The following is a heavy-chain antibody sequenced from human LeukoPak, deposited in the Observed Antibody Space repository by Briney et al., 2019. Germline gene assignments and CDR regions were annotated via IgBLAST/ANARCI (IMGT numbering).Heavy chain of an antibody. V-gene: IGHV1-18*01. D-gene: IGHD5-24*01. CDR3: ARDLERWLQSRNYYYYGMDV. J-gene: IGHJ6*02. Sequence: ASVKVSCTASGYTFTSYGISWVRQAPGQGLEWMGWISGYNGNTNYAQKLQGRVTMTTDTSTSTAYMELRSLRSVDTAVYYCARDLERWLQSRNYYYYGMDVWGQGTTVTVSS. CDR1: GYTFTSYG. CDR2: ISGYNGNT.